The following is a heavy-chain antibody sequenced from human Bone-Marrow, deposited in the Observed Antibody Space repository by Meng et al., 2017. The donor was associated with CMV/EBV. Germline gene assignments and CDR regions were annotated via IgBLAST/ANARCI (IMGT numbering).Heavy chain of an antibody. CDR1: GFTFSDYY. V-gene: IGHV3-11*04. CDR3: ARWVTASYSRGYSYGREEY. J-gene: IGHJ4*02. D-gene: IGHD5-18*01. Sequence: GESLKISCAASGFTFSDYYMSWIRQAPGKGLEWVSYISSSGSTIYYADSVKGRFTISRDKAKNSLYLQMNSLRAEDTAVYYCARWVTASYSRGYSYGREEYWGQGTLVTVSS. CDR2: ISSSGSTI.